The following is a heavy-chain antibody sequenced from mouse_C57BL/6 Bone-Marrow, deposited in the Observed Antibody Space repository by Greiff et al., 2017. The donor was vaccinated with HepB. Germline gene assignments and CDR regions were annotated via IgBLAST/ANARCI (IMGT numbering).Heavy chain of an antibody. V-gene: IGHV1-82*01. Sequence: QVQLQQSGPELVKPGASVKISCKASGYAFSSSWMNWVKQRPGKGLEWIGRIYPGDGDTNYNGKFKGKATLTADKSSSTAYMQLSSLPSEDSAVYFCARDYDYDWYFDVWGTGTTVTVSS. CDR2: IYPGDGDT. D-gene: IGHD2-4*01. CDR3: ARDYDYDWYFDV. CDR1: GYAFSSSW. J-gene: IGHJ1*03.